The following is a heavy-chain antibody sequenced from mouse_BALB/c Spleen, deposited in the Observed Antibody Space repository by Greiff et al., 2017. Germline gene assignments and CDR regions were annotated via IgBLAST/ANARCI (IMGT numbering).Heavy chain of an antibody. J-gene: IGHJ4*01. Sequence: EVQLVESGGGLVKPGGSLKLSCAASGFTFSSYAMSWVRQTPEKRLEWVASISSGGSTYYPDSVKGRFTISRDNARNILYLQMSSLRSEDTAMYYCAIYYDYDFAPYYAMDYWGQGTSVTVSS. V-gene: IGHV5-6-5*01. CDR3: AIYYDYDFAPYYAMDY. D-gene: IGHD2-4*01. CDR1: GFTFSSYA. CDR2: ISSGGST.